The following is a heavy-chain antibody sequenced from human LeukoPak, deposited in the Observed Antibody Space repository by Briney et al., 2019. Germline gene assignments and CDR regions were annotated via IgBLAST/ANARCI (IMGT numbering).Heavy chain of an antibody. CDR3: ARRTSGWEANYFDY. V-gene: IGHV4-59*01. CDR2: INYSGST. CDR1: GGSISGYY. D-gene: IGHD6-19*01. Sequence: SERRSLTCTVSGGSISGYYWTWIRQPPGQGLECIGFINYSGSTNYNPSLKSRVTMSVDTSKDQFSLRLSSVTAADTAVYYCARRTSGWEANYFDYWGHRSLVSVSS. J-gene: IGHJ4*01.